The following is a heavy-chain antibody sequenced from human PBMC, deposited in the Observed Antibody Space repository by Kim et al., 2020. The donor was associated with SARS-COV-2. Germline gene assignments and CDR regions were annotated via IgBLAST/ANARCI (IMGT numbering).Heavy chain of an antibody. D-gene: IGHD6-19*01. Sequence: KYYAGSVKGRFTISRDNSKNTLYLQMNSLRAEDTAVYYCARDSVADSIDYWGQGTLVTVSS. CDR3: ARDSVADSIDY. V-gene: IGHV3-33*01. CDR2: K. J-gene: IGHJ4*02.